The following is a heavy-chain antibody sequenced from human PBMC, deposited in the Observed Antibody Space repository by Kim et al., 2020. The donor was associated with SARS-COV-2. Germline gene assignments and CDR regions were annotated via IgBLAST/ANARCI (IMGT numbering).Heavy chain of an antibody. CDR3: AREVLPGPPPGLLIPYYYGMDV. V-gene: IGHV1-3*01. CDR2: INAGNGNT. Sequence: ASVKVSCKASGYTFTSYAMHWVCQAPGQRLEWMGWINAGNGNTKYSQKFQGRVTITRDTSASTAYMELSSLRSEDTAVYYCAREVLPGPPPGLLIPYYYGMDVWGQGTTVTVSS. CDR1: GYTFTSYA. J-gene: IGHJ6*02. D-gene: IGHD2-15*01.